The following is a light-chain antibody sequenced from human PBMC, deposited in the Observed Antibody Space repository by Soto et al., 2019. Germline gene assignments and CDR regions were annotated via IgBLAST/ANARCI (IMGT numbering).Light chain of an antibody. CDR3: QQYGSSRT. CDR2: GAS. V-gene: IGKV3-20*01. CDR1: QSVSSRY. J-gene: IGKJ1*01. Sequence: IALTTYHGTLSLSHGERATISCRACQSVSSRYLAWYQQKPGQTPRLLIYGASSRASGIPDRCSGSWSGTYFILTISRLEAEDVAVYYCQQYGSSRTCGQGTKLDIK.